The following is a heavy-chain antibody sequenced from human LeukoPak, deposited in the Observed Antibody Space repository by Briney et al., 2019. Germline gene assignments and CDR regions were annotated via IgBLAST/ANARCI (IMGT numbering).Heavy chain of an antibody. CDR1: GGSISSYY. CDR3: ASGLDYYDSSGYLIDY. J-gene: IGHJ4*02. V-gene: IGHV4-59*01. CDR2: IYYSGST. Sequence: SETLSLTCTVSGGSISSYYWSWIRQPPGKGLEWIGYIYYSGSTNCNPSLKSRVTISVDTSKNQFSLKLSSVTAADTAVYYCASGLDYYDSSGYLIDYWGQGTLVTVSS. D-gene: IGHD3-22*01.